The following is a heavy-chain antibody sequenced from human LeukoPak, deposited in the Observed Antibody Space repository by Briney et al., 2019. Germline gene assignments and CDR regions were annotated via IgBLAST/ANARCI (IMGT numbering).Heavy chain of an antibody. Sequence: GASVKVSCKASGYTFTSYGISWVRQAPGQGLEWMGWISAYNGNTNYAQKLQGRVTTTTDTSTSTAYMELRSLRSDDTAVYYCAKDLGGWLQTNELSVWGQGTLVTVSS. CDR2: ISAYNGNT. J-gene: IGHJ4*02. V-gene: IGHV1-18*01. CDR3: AKDLGGWLQTNELSV. CDR1: GYTFTSYG. D-gene: IGHD5-24*01.